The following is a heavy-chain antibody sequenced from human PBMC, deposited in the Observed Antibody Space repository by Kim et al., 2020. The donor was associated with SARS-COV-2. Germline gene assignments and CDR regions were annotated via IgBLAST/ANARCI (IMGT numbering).Heavy chain of an antibody. CDR3: ASRALAAGGRYDFDY. Sequence: GGSLRLSCAASGFTFNSCWMHWVRQAPGKGLVWVSRINSDGSGTSYADSVKGRFTISRDNAKNTLYLQMNSLRAEDTAVYYCASRALAAGGRYDFDYWGQGSLVTVS. V-gene: IGHV3-74*01. J-gene: IGHJ4*02. CDR2: INSDGSGT. D-gene: IGHD6-13*01. CDR1: GFTFNSCW.